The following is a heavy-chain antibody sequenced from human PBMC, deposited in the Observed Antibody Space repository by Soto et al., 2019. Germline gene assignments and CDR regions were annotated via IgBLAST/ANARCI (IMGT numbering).Heavy chain of an antibody. CDR3: ARARDPNDAPYYYYYMDV. Sequence: QVQLVQSGAEVKKPGASVKVSCKASGYTFTSYGISWVRQAPGQGLEWMGWISAYNGNTNYAQKLQGRVTMTTDTSTSTAYMELRSLRSDDTAVYYCARARDPNDAPYYYYYMDVWGKGTTVTVSS. J-gene: IGHJ6*03. D-gene: IGHD1-1*01. CDR1: GYTFTSYG. CDR2: ISAYNGNT. V-gene: IGHV1-18*01.